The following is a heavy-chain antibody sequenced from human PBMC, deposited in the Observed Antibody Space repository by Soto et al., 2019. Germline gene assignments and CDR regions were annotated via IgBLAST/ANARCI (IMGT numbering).Heavy chain of an antibody. CDR2: IYHSGST. J-gene: IGHJ4*02. D-gene: IGHD6-19*01. CDR3: ARAWQYSSGFFDY. Sequence: LSLTCTVSGDSISRGGYYWNWLRQHPRKGLEWIGYIYHSGSTIYNPSLKSRVTISVDTSKNQFSLKLSSVTAADTAVYYCARAWQYSSGFFDYWGQGTLVTVSS. V-gene: IGHV4-31*03. CDR1: GDSISRGGYY.